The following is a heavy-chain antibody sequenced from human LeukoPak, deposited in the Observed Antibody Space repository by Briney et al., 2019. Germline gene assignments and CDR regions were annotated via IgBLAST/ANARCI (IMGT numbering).Heavy chain of an antibody. CDR3: ARGPRYCGSGTCYYFDQ. V-gene: IGHV3-48*03. CDR2: ISSSGNVR. D-gene: IGHD2-15*01. J-gene: IGHJ4*02. CDR1: GFTFSSYE. Sequence: GGSLRLSCAASGFTFSSYEMNWVRQAPGKGLEWVSYISSSGNVRHYGDSVKGRFTISRDNAKNSLSLQMNSLRAEDTAVYFCARGPRYCGSGTCYYFDQWGQGTLVTVSS.